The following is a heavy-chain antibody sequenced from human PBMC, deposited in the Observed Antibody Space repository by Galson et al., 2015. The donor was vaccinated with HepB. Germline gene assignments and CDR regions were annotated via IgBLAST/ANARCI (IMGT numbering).Heavy chain of an antibody. V-gene: IGHV3-23*01. CDR2: ISGSGASI. Sequence: SLRLSCAASRFTFDNYAMSWVRQAPGKGLEWVSTISGSGASIYYADSVKGRFTISRDNSKDTLYLRMNSLRAEDTAVYYCAKAGYTSTWSLFSPWGQGTLVTVSS. CDR3: AKAGYTSTWSLFSP. D-gene: IGHD6-13*01. J-gene: IGHJ5*02. CDR1: RFTFDNYA.